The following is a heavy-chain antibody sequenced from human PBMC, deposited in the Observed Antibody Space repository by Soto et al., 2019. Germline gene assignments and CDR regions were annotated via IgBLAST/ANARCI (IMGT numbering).Heavy chain of an antibody. CDR2: ISYSGKT. V-gene: IGHV4-59*01. D-gene: IGHD3-16*01. J-gene: IGHJ4*02. CDR3: GRMRVLGEISTYFDH. Sequence: WTWIRQPPGKGLDWIADISYSGKTHYNPSLKSRVNISIDTSKNQFSLRLSSVTAADTAVYSCGRMRVLGEISTYFDHWGQGILVTVSS.